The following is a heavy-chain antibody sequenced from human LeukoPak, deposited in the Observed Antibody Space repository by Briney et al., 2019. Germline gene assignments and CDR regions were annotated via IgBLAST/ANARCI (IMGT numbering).Heavy chain of an antibody. J-gene: IGHJ5*02. CDR2: IYYSGST. D-gene: IGHD3-10*01. CDR1: GGSIRSYY. Sequence: PSETLSLTCTVSGGSIRSYYWSWIRQPPGKGLEWIGYIYYSGSTNYNPSLKSRVTISVDTSKSQFSLKLNSVTAADTAVYYCARHYGPWGQGTLVTVSS. V-gene: IGHV4-59*08. CDR3: ARHYGP.